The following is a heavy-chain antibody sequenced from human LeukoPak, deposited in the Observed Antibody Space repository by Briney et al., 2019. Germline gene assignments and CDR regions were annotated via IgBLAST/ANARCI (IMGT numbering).Heavy chain of an antibody. Sequence: PGRSLRLSCAASGFTFSSYGMHWVRQAPGKGLVWVSRINNEGTTISYADSVKGRFTISRDNAKNTLYLQMNSLRAEDTAVYYCARVSGLGMNEYYQHWGQGTLVTVAS. D-gene: IGHD3-10*01. CDR1: GFTFSSYG. J-gene: IGHJ1*01. CDR2: INNEGTTI. CDR3: ARVSGLGMNEYYQH. V-gene: IGHV3-74*01.